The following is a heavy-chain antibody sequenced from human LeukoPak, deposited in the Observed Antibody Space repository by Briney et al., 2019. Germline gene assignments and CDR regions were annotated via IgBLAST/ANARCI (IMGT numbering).Heavy chain of an antibody. CDR2: TSDSGST. D-gene: IGHD3-10*01. V-gene: IGHV4-39*01. J-gene: IGHJ6*02. CDR1: GGSISRSSYY. Sequence: PSETLSLTCIVSGGSISRSSYYWGWLRQPPGKGLEWIGSTSDSGSTYYSPSLKSRVTISVDTSRNQFSLKLRFVTAADTAVYYCARQDIWFGELVVWGQGTTVTVSS. CDR3: ARQDIWFGELVV.